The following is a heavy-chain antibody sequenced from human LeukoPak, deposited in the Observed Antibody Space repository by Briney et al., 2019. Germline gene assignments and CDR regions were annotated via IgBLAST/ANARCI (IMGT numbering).Heavy chain of an antibody. CDR1: GFTFSSYA. CDR3: AKARQPIAASARVEDY. CDR2: ISGSGGST. V-gene: IGHV3-23*01. D-gene: IGHD6-6*01. Sequence: GGSLRLSCAASGFTFSSYAMSWVRQAPGKGLEWVSAISGSGGSTYYADSVKGRFTISRDISKNTLYLQMNSLRAEDTAVYYCAKARQPIAASARVEDYWGQGTLVTVSS. J-gene: IGHJ4*02.